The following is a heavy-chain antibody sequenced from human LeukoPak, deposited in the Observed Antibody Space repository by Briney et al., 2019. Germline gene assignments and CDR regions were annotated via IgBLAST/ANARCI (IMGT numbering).Heavy chain of an antibody. V-gene: IGHV4-39*01. CDR3: AGLRNGGVSHWFDP. CDR1: GGSISTTTYY. Sequence: PSETLSLTCSVSGGSISTTTYYWGWIRQPPGKGLEWIGTIYYTGSTYYKSSLKSRVTISVDTSKNQFSLRLSSVTAADTAVYFCAGLRNGGVSHWFDPWGQGTLVTVSS. D-gene: IGHD2-8*02. CDR2: IYYTGST. J-gene: IGHJ5*02.